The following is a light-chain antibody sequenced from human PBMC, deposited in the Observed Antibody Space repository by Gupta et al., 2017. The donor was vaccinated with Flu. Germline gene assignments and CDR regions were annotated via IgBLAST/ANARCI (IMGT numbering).Light chain of an antibody. CDR2: EDS. CDR3: QSYDRYNQV. J-gene: IGLJ1*01. Sequence: TVTISCTRSSGSIASSYVQWHQQRPGSSPTTVIYEDSRRPSGVPDRFSGSIDSSSNSASLTIFGLQTEDEADYYCQSYDRYNQVFGTGTKVTVL. CDR1: SGSIASSY. V-gene: IGLV6-57*01.